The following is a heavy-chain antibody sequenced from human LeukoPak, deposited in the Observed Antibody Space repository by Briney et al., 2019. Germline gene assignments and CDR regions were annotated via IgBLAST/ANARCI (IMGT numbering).Heavy chain of an antibody. V-gene: IGHV3-30*18. CDR1: GFTFSNVW. CDR3: AKPYYYGSRSYMDY. J-gene: IGHJ4*02. Sequence: PGGSLRLSCAASGFTFSNVWMTWVRQAPGKGLEWVAVISYDGSNTYYADSVKGRFTISRDNSKNMLYLQMNSLRAEDTAVYYCAKPYYYGSRSYMDYWGQGTLVTVSS. CDR2: ISYDGSNT. D-gene: IGHD3-10*01.